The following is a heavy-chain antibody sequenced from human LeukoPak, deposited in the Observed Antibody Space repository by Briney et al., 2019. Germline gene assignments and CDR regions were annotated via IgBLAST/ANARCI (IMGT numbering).Heavy chain of an antibody. Sequence: GRSLRLSCAASGFTFSSYAMSWVRQPPGKGLEWVSAISGSGGSTYYADSVKGRFTISRDNSKNTLYLQMNSLRAEDTAVYYCAKFPCGGDCYPVDYWGQGILVTVSS. CDR3: AKFPCGGDCYPVDY. V-gene: IGHV3-23*01. CDR1: GFTFSSYA. J-gene: IGHJ4*02. D-gene: IGHD2-21*02. CDR2: ISGSGGST.